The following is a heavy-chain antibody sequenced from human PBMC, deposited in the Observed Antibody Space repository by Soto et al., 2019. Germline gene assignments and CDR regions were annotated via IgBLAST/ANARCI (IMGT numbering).Heavy chain of an antibody. D-gene: IGHD6-6*01. Sequence: GGSLRLSCAASGFTFSSYAMSWVRQAPGKGLEWVSAISGSGGSTYYADSVKGRFTISRDNSKNTLYLQMNSLRAEDTAVYYCATSGVSIAARPNYYYYGMDVWGQGTTVTVSS. CDR2: ISGSGGST. CDR3: ATSGVSIAARPNYYYYGMDV. J-gene: IGHJ6*02. V-gene: IGHV3-23*01. CDR1: GFTFSSYA.